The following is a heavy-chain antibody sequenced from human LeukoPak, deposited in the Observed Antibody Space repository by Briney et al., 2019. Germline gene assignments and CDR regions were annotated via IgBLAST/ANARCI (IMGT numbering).Heavy chain of an antibody. CDR1: GYTFTGYY. D-gene: IGHD3-16*02. J-gene: IGHJ3*02. Sequence: ASLKVSCKASGYTFTGYYMHWVRQAPGQGLEWMGRINPNSGGTNYAQKFQGRVTMTRDTSISTAYMELSRLRSDDTAVYYCARAHYVWGSYRSDAFDIWGQGTMVTVSS. CDR2: INPNSGGT. CDR3: ARAHYVWGSYRSDAFDI. V-gene: IGHV1-2*06.